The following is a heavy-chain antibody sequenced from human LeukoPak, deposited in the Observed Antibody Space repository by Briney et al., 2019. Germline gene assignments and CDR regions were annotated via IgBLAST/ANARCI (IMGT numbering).Heavy chain of an antibody. V-gene: IGHV3-66*01. Sequence: GGSLRLSCAASGFTFSSYWMHWVRQAPGKGLVWVSVIDSGGSAFYADSVKGRFTISRDNSRNTLYLQMNSLRAEDTAVYYCARRTNEPGTTTVTAFDFWGQGTLVTVSS. J-gene: IGHJ4*02. D-gene: IGHD4-17*01. CDR3: ARRTNEPGTTTVTAFDF. CDR1: GFTFSSYW. CDR2: IDSGGSA.